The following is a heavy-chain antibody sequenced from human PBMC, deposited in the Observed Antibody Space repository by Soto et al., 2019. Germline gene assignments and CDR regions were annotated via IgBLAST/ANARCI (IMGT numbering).Heavy chain of an antibody. CDR3: ARDLNYGLFDY. Sequence: GGSLRLSCAASGFTFGSYSMNWVRQAPGKGLEWVSYISSSSTIYYADSVKGRFTISRDNAKNSLYLQMNSLRAEDTAVYYCARDLNYGLFDYWGQGT. V-gene: IGHV3-48*01. CDR1: GFTFGSYS. D-gene: IGHD4-17*01. CDR2: ISSSSTI. J-gene: IGHJ4*02.